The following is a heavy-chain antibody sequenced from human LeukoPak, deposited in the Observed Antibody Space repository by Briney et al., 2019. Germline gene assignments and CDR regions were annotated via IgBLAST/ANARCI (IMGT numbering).Heavy chain of an antibody. Sequence: SETLSLTCTVSGGSISSYYWSWIRQPPGKGLEWIGYIYYSGSTNYNPSLKSRVTISVDTSKNQFSLKLSSVTAADTAVYYCARRVDGDFDYWGQGTLVTVSS. CDR2: IYYSGST. J-gene: IGHJ4*02. CDR3: ARRVDGDFDY. CDR1: GGSISSYY. V-gene: IGHV4-59*01. D-gene: IGHD4-17*01.